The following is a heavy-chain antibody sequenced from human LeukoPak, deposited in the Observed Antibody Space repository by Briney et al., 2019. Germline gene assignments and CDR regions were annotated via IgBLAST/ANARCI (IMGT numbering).Heavy chain of an antibody. CDR3: ARSPGDYEY. V-gene: IGHV5-51*01. CDR1: GYNFATYW. CDR2: IYPGDSDT. Sequence: GESLKISCKGSGYNFATYWIGWVRQMPGKGLEWMGSIYPGDSDTRYSPSLQGQVTISADKSISTAYLQWTSLKASDTAIYYCARSPGDYEYWGQGTLVTVSS. D-gene: IGHD4-17*01. J-gene: IGHJ4*02.